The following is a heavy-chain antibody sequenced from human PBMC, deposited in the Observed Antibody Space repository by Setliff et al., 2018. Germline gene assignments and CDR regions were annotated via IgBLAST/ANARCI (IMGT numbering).Heavy chain of an antibody. CDR1: GYTFTGYY. J-gene: IGHJ3*01. Sequence: ASVKVSCKASGYTFTGYYMHWVRQAPGQGLEWMGRINPNSGGTNYAQKFQGRVTMTRDTSISTAYMELSRLRSDDTAVYYCARASSLTRKHLAFDLWGQGTMVTVSS. D-gene: IGHD3-9*01. CDR3: ARASSLTRKHLAFDL. CDR2: INPNSGGT. V-gene: IGHV1-2*06.